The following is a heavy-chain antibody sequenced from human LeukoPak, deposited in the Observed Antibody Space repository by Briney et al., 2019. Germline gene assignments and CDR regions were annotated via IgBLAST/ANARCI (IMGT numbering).Heavy chain of an antibody. Sequence: GGSLRLSCAASGFTFSSYEMNWVRQAPGKGLEWVSYISSSGSTIYYADSVKGRFTISRDNAKNSLYLQMNSLRAEDTALYYCARSYYSVYYMDVWGKGTTVTVSS. CDR2: ISSSGSTI. CDR3: ARSYYSVYYMDV. J-gene: IGHJ6*03. V-gene: IGHV3-48*03. CDR1: GFTFSSYE. D-gene: IGHD3-10*01.